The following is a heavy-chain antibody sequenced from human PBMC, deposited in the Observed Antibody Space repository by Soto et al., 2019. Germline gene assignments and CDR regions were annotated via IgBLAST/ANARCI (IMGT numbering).Heavy chain of an antibody. CDR3: ARSRGSAYDHYYGMDV. CDR2: IYYSGST. Sequence: PSETLSLTCTVSGGSISSYYWSWIRQPPGKGLEWIGYIYYSGSTNYNPSLKSRVTISVDTSKNQFSLKLSSVTAADTAVYYCARSRGSAYDHYYGMDVWGQGTTVTVAS. CDR1: GGSISSYY. V-gene: IGHV4-59*01. J-gene: IGHJ6*02. D-gene: IGHD3-22*01.